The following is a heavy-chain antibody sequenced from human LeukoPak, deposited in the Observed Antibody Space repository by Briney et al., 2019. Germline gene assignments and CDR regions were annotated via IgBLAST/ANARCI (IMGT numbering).Heavy chain of an antibody. D-gene: IGHD3-10*01. Sequence: PGESLKISCQGSGYSFTKYWLGWVRQMPEKGLEWMGVIYPDDSDTRYSPSFQGQVTFSADKSITTAYLQWSSLKASDTAMYYCARLRWPRGGRSSFDYWGQGALVTVSS. CDR3: ARLRWPRGGRSSFDY. CDR2: IYPDDSDT. J-gene: IGHJ4*02. CDR1: GYSFTKYW. V-gene: IGHV5-51*01.